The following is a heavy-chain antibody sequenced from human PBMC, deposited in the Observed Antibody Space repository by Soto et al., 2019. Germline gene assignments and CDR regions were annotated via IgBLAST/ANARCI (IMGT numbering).Heavy chain of an antibody. J-gene: IGHJ6*02. V-gene: IGHV1-8*01. CDR3: ARVEAARYYYGMDV. Sequence: ASVKVSCKAYGYTFTSYDINWVRQATGQGLEWMGWMNPNSGNTGYAQKFQGRVTMTRNTSISTAYMELSSLRSEDTAVYFCARVEAARYYYGMDVWGQGTTVTVSS. D-gene: IGHD2-15*01. CDR2: MNPNSGNT. CDR1: GYTFTSYD.